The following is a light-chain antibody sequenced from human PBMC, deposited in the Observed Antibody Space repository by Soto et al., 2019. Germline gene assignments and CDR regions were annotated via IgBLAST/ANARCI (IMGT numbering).Light chain of an antibody. CDR2: DAS. CDR3: LQRSDWPIT. Sequence: IVLTQSPPTLSLSPGESAALSCRVSQPISTYLAWYQQKPGQAPRLLIYDASTRATGIPARFSGSGSGTDFTLTISYLEPEDFAVYYCLQRSDWPITFGQGTRLEI. CDR1: QPISTY. J-gene: IGKJ5*01. V-gene: IGKV3-11*01.